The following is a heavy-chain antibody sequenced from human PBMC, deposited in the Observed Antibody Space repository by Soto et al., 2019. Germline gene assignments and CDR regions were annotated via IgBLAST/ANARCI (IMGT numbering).Heavy chain of an antibody. Sequence: GGSLRLSCAASGFSFGGYHMSWVRQAPGKGLEWVSSVSGGGTNTFYADSVKGRFTISRDNSKNTLYLQMNNLRAGDTAVYYCAKVGVFRNGYMGVVRGDLWGQGTLVTVSS. D-gene: IGHD3-10*01. CDR3: AKVGVFRNGYMGVVRGDL. J-gene: IGHJ5*02. CDR1: GFSFGGYH. V-gene: IGHV3-23*01. CDR2: VSGGGTNT.